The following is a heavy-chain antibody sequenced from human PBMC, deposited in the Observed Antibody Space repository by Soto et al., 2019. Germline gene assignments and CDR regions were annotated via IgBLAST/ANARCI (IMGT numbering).Heavy chain of an antibody. CDR3: ARYVDTAMVIDY. CDR2: IYYSGST. V-gene: IGHV4-59*01. CDR1: GGSISSYY. Sequence: SETLSLTCTFSGGSISSYYWSWIRQPPGKGLEWIGYIYYSGSTNYNPSLKSRVTISVDTSKNQFSLKLSSVTAADTAVYYCARYVDTAMVIDYWGQGTLVTVSS. D-gene: IGHD5-18*01. J-gene: IGHJ4*02.